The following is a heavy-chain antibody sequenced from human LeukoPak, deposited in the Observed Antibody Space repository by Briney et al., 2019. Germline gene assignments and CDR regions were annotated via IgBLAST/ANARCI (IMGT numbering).Heavy chain of an antibody. J-gene: IGHJ4*02. CDR2: ISAYNGNT. Sequence: ASVKVSCKASGYTFTNYDINWVRQAPGQGLEWMGWISAYNGNTNYAQKLQGRVTMTTDTSTSTAYMELRSLRLDDTAVYYCAXXXXXXXXXXXVXAQFDYWGQGTLVTVSS. CDR3: AXXXXXXXXXXXVXAQFDY. V-gene: IGHV1-18*01. CDR1: GYTFTNYD. D-gene: IGHD6-6*01.